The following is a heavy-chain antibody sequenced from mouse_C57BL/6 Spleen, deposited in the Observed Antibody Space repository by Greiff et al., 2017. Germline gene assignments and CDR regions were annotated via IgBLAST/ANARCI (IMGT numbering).Heavy chain of an antibody. J-gene: IGHJ2*01. D-gene: IGHD2-5*01. Sequence: QVPLQQSGAELMKPGASVKLSCKATGYTFTGYWIEWVKQRPGHGLEWIGEILPGSGSTNYNEKFKGKATFTADTSSNTAYMQLSSLTTEDSAIYCGASPYSNYRFYFDYWGQGTTLTVSS. V-gene: IGHV1-9*01. CDR2: ILPGSGST. CDR3: ASPYSNYRFYFDY. CDR1: GYTFTGYW.